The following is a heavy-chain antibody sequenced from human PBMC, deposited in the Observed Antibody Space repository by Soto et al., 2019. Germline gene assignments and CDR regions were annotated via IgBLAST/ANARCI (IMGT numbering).Heavy chain of an antibody. Sequence: QVQLVQSGAEVKKPGASVKVSCKASGYTFTSYDINWVRQATGQGLEWMGWMNPNSGNTGYAQKFQGRVTMTRNTSISTAYMELSSLRSKDTAFSYCARLRGYSENWFDPWGQGTLVTVSS. CDR1: GYTFTSYD. D-gene: IGHD5-18*01. V-gene: IGHV1-8*01. CDR2: MNPNSGNT. J-gene: IGHJ5*02. CDR3: ARLRGYSENWFDP.